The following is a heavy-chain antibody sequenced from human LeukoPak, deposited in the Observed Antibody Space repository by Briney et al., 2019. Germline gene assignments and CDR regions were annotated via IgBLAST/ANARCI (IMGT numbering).Heavy chain of an antibody. Sequence: SETLSLTCAVSGYSISSGYYWGWIRQPPGKGLEWIGSIYHSGSTYYNPPLKSRVTISVDTSKNQFSLQLSSVTAADTAVYYCARRSLGYQLLNRDWYFDLWGRGTLVTVSS. CDR3: ARRSLGYQLLNRDWYFDL. CDR1: GYSISSGYY. J-gene: IGHJ2*01. V-gene: IGHV4-38-2*01. CDR2: IYHSGST. D-gene: IGHD2-2*01.